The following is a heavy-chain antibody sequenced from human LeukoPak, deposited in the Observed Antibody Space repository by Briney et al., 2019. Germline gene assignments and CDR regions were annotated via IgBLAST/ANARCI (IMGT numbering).Heavy chain of an antibody. Sequence: GGSLRLSCAASGFTLSGHWMTWVRQAPGKGLEWVANINQDGSAKYYVDSVKGRFTISRDNAKNSMYLQMYSLRAEDTAVYYCARWDIRGTAHQLDYWGQGTLVTVSS. CDR2: INQDGSAK. CDR3: ARWDIRGTAHQLDY. J-gene: IGHJ4*02. CDR1: GFTLSGHW. V-gene: IGHV3-7*01. D-gene: IGHD1-7*01.